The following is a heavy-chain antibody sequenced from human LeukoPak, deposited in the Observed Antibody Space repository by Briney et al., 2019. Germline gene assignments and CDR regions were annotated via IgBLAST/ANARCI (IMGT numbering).Heavy chain of an antibody. D-gene: IGHD2-15*01. V-gene: IGHV3-23*01. CDR1: GLPFSNAW. Sequence: GGSLRLSCAASGLPFSNAWMSGVRKAPGKGLEWVSAISGSGGSTYYADSVKGRFTISRDNSKNTLYLQMNSLRAEDTAVYYCVRTVGWGQGTLVTVSS. CDR3: VRTVG. CDR2: ISGSGGST. J-gene: IGHJ4*02.